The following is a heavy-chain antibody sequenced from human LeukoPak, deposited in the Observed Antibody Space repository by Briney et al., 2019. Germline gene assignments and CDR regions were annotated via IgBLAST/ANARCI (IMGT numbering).Heavy chain of an antibody. J-gene: IGHJ4*02. D-gene: IGHD6-13*01. Sequence: SETLSLTCTDSGGSISSYYWSWIRQPPGKGLEWIGYIYYSGSTNYNPSLKSRVTISVDTSKNQFSLKLSSVTAADTAVYYCASRPRIAAAAAFDYWGQGTLVTVSS. CDR1: GGSISSYY. CDR3: ASRPRIAAAAAFDY. CDR2: IYYSGST. V-gene: IGHV4-59*13.